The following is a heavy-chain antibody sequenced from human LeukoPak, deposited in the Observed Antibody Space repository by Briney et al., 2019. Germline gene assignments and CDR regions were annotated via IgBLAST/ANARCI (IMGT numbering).Heavy chain of an antibody. J-gene: IGHJ4*02. CDR3: ARDDRVWFGD. V-gene: IGHV1-69*13. D-gene: IGHD3-10*01. CDR2: IIPIFGTA. CDR1: GGTFSSYA. Sequence: GASVKVSCRASGGTFSSYAISWVRQAPGQGLEWMGGIIPIFGTANYAQKFQGRVTITADESTSTAYMELSSLRSEDTAVYYCARDDRVWFGDWGQGTLVTVSS.